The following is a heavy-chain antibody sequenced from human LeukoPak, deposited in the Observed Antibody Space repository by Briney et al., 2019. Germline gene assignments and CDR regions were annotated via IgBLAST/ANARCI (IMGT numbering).Heavy chain of an antibody. CDR3: ARGGYDYVWGSYRHNWFDP. Sequence: SETLSLTCAVYGGSFSGYYWSWIRQPPGKGLEWIGEINHSGSTSYNPSLKSRVTISVDTSKNHFSLKLTSVTAADTAVYYCARGGYDYVWGSYRHNWFDPWGQGILVTVSS. J-gene: IGHJ5*02. CDR2: INHSGST. CDR1: GGSFSGYY. V-gene: IGHV4-34*01. D-gene: IGHD3-16*02.